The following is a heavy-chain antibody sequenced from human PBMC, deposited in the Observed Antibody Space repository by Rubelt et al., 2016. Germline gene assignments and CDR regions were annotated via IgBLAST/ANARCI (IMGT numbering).Heavy chain of an antibody. V-gene: IGHV1-18*04. J-gene: IGHJ4*02. Sequence: QVQLVQSGAEVKKPGSSVKVSCKASGYTFTGYYMHWVRQAPGQGLEWMGWISAYNGNTNYARKLKGRVTMTTDTSTSTAYMELSSLRSEETAVYYCARGLQEGGPDCWGQGTLVTVSS. CDR3: ARGLQEGGPDC. CDR1: GYTFTGYY. CDR2: ISAYNGNT.